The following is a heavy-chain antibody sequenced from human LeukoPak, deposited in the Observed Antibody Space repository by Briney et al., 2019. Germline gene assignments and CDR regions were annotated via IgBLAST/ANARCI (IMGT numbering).Heavy chain of an antibody. CDR2: INGVGRST. Sequence: GSPRPSCAASGFTFSTSLMSWVRQAPGKGLEWGSSINGVGRSTSHAESVRGRFTISRDNSENTVYLQLNSLRVEDTAVYYCAQQLGYCSEGTCYFTYWGQGTLVAVSS. CDR3: AQQLGYCSEGTCYFTY. V-gene: IGHV3-23*01. D-gene: IGHD2-15*01. CDR1: GFTFSTSL. J-gene: IGHJ4*02.